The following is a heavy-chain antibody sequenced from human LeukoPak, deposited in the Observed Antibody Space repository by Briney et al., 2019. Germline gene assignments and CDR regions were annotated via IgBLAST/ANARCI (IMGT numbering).Heavy chain of an antibody. D-gene: IGHD3-22*01. CDR3: VRSAEVGYYPT. V-gene: IGHV4-39*01. CDR2: IYYSGTS. J-gene: IGHJ4*02. Sequence: PSETLSLTCTVSGGSISNSVYYWGWIGQPPGKGLEWIGSIYYSGTSYYNPSLNSRVTISVDTSKNQFSLTLSSVTAADTAIYYCVRSAEVGYYPTWGKGTLVTVSS. CDR1: GGSISNSVYY.